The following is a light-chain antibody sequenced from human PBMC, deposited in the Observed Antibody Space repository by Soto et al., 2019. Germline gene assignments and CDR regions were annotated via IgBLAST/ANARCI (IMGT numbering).Light chain of an antibody. CDR3: SSYAGSNNYV. CDR1: SSDVGGYNY. J-gene: IGLJ1*01. V-gene: IGLV2-8*01. Sequence: QSALTQPPSASGSPGQSVTISCTGTSSDVGGYNYVSWYQQHPGKAPKLMIYDVSKRPSGVPDRFSGSKSGYTASLTVSGLQAEDEADYFCSSYAGSNNYVFGTGTKLTVL. CDR2: DVS.